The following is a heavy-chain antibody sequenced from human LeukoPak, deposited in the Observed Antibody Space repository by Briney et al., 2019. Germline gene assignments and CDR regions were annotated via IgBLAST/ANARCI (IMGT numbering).Heavy chain of an antibody. Sequence: GGSLRLSCAASGFTFSSYAMSWVRQAPGKGLEWVSAISGSGGSTYYADSVKGRFTISRDNSKNTLYLQMNSLRAEDTAVYYCARAPAIVAVPAAIPQHYYYYYMDVWGKGTTVTVSS. V-gene: IGHV3-23*01. D-gene: IGHD2-2*02. CDR3: ARAPAIVAVPAAIPQHYYYYYMDV. J-gene: IGHJ6*03. CDR1: GFTFSSYA. CDR2: ISGSGGST.